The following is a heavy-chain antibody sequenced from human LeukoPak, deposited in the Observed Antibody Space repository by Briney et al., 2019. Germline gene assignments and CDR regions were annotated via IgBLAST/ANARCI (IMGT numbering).Heavy chain of an antibody. D-gene: IGHD6-6*01. CDR3: ARDDGGGSSSAGAY. CDR1: GFSASSNH. Sequence: GGSLRLSCAASGFSASSNHMGWVRQAPGKGLEWVSVIYSGGNTNYADSVKGRFTISRDKSKNTLYLQMNSLRVEDTAVYYCARDDGGGSSSAGAYWGQGALVTVS. V-gene: IGHV3-53*01. J-gene: IGHJ4*02. CDR2: IYSGGNT.